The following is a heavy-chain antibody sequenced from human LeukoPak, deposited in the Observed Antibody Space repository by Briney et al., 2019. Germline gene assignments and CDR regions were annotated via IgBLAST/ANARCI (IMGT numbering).Heavy chain of an antibody. CDR2: ISSSGSTI. CDR3: ARERRQVVTSRDAFDI. CDR1: GFTFSDYY. Sequence: GGSLRLSCAASGFTFSDYYMSWIRQPPGKWLEWVSYISSSGSTIYYADTVQGRFHLSRDNANNSLYLQMNRLRAEDKAVYYCARERRQVVTSRDAFDIWGQGTMVPVSS. D-gene: IGHD4-23*01. J-gene: IGHJ3*02. V-gene: IGHV3-11*01.